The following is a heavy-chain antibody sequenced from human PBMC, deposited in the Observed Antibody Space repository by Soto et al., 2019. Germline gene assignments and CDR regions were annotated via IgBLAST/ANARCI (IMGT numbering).Heavy chain of an antibody. D-gene: IGHD2-15*01. CDR3: ARGSVVAATLFDY. V-gene: IGHV4-31*03. CDR1: GGSISSGGYY. CDR2: IYYSGST. Sequence: QVQLQESGPGLVKPSETLSLTCTVSGGSISSGGYYWSWIRQHPGKGLEWIGYIYYSGSTYYNPSLKSRVTISVDTSKNQFSLKLSSVTAADTAVYYCARGSVVAATLFDYWGQGTLVTVSS. J-gene: IGHJ4*02.